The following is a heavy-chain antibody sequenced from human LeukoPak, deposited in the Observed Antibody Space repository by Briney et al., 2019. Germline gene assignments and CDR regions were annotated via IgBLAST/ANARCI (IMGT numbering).Heavy chain of an antibody. CDR3: ARRVISEFSIDKGNWLDP. J-gene: IGHJ5*02. CDR2: ILSSGST. D-gene: IGHD3-3*02. Sequence: SETLSLTCTVSGGSISNYYWNWIRQSPGKGLEWIGYILSSGSTHHNPSLTSRISLSVDTSKNQFSLKLSSVTAADTAVYYCARRVISEFSIDKGNWLDPWGQGTLVTISS. CDR1: GGSISNYY. V-gene: IGHV4-4*09.